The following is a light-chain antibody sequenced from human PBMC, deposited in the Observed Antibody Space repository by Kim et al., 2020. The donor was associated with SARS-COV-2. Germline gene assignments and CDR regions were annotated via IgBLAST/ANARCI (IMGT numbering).Light chain of an antibody. V-gene: IGLV3-21*04. J-gene: IGLJ3*02. Sequence: SYELTQPPSVSVAPGKTARITCGGNNTGSTSVHWYQHKPGQAPVLVIYYDSDRPSGIPERFSGSNTGITATLTISRVDAGDEADYYCQLWDSSSVPPVF. CDR1: NTGSTS. CDR3: QLWDSSSVPPV. CDR2: YDS.